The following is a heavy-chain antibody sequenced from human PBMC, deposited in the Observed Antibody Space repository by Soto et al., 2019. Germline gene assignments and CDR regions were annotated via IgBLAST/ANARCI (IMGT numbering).Heavy chain of an antibody. Sequence: PGGSLRLSCAASGFTFSSYWMSWVRQVPGKGLEYVANISHNGGSTYYGDSVKGRFTISRDNSRNTQYLQMSSLRADDTAVYYCVKGEFYYDSSAYYPFDSWGQGTLVTVSS. V-gene: IGHV3-64D*06. D-gene: IGHD3-22*01. CDR2: ISHNGGST. CDR3: VKGEFYYDSSAYYPFDS. CDR1: GFTFSSYW. J-gene: IGHJ4*02.